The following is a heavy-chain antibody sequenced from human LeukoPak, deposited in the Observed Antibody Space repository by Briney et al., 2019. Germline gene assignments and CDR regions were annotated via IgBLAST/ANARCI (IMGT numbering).Heavy chain of an antibody. CDR1: GGSISSSSYY. J-gene: IGHJ4*02. D-gene: IGHD6-19*01. Sequence: SSETLSLTCTVSGGSISSSSYYWGWIRQPPGKGLEWIGYIYYSGSTNYNPSLKSRVTISVDTSKNQFSLKLTSVTAADAAVYYCARDRTTPYSSGWLDYWGQGSLVTVSS. CDR3: ARDRTTPYSSGWLDY. V-gene: IGHV4-61*01. CDR2: IYYSGST.